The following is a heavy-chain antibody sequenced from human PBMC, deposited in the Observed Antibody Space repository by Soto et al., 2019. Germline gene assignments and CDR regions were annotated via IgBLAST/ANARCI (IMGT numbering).Heavy chain of an antibody. V-gene: IGHV3-23*01. Sequence: DVQLLESGGGLVQPGGSLTLSCAASRFIFSDYAMNWVRQAPGKGLEWVSSIGGGNTDRYYADSVKGRFIVSRDNSKNTMYLQMNSRRDDDTAVYYCAKDAVSYNGKWDWFDSWGQGTLVTVSS. J-gene: IGHJ5*01. CDR1: RFIFSDYA. CDR3: AKDAVSYNGKWDWFDS. CDR2: IGGGNTDR. D-gene: IGHD1-26*01.